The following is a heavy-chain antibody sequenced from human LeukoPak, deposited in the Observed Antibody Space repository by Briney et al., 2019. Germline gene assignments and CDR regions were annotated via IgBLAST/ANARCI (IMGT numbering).Heavy chain of an antibody. CDR1: GFTFDDYA. CDR3: AKDSRYCSSTSCPQQAFDI. CDR2: ISWNSSSI. Sequence: GGSLRLSCAASGFTFDDYAMHWVRQAPAKGLEWVSGISWNSSSIGYADSVKGRFTISRDNAKNSLYLQMNSLRAEDTALYYCAKDSRYCSSTSCPQQAFDIWGQGTMVTVSS. D-gene: IGHD2-2*01. J-gene: IGHJ3*02. V-gene: IGHV3-9*01.